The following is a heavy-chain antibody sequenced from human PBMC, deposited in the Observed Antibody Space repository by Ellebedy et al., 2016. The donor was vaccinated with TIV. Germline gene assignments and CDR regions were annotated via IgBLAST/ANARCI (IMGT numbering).Heavy chain of an antibody. CDR1: GFTVSSNC. Sequence: GESLKISCAASGFTVSSNCMSWVRQAPGRGLEWVAGVVGGSTPYYADSVKGRFTISKDLSTNTLSLQMNSLRVEDSAIYYCAKDAIYGDGYWEFDSWGQGTLVTVSS. D-gene: IGHD5-18*01. CDR2: VVGGSTP. CDR3: AKDAIYGDGYWEFDS. J-gene: IGHJ4*02. V-gene: IGHV3-53*01.